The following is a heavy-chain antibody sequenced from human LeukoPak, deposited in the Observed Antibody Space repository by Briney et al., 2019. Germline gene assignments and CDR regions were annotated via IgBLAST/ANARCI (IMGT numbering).Heavy chain of an antibody. V-gene: IGHV4-39*01. CDR1: GGSISSYY. D-gene: IGHD3-10*01. Sequence: PLETPSVTCTVSGGSISSYYWGWIRQPPGKGLEWIGSIYYSGSTYYNPSLKSRVTISVDTSKNQFSLKLSSVTAADTAVYYCARVWFGEVQEVFDYWGQGTLASVSS. J-gene: IGHJ4*02. CDR2: IYYSGST. CDR3: ARVWFGEVQEVFDY.